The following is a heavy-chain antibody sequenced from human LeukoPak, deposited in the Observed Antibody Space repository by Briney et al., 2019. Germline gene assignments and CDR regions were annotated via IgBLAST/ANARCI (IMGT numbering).Heavy chain of an antibody. CDR3: ARDDTADIDS. CDR2: IIPIFGIA. J-gene: IGHJ4*02. Sequence: GASVNVSCKASGGTFSSYAISWVRQAPGQGLEWMGRIIPIFGIANYAQKFQGRVTITADKSTSTAYMELSSLRSEDTAVYYCARDDTADIDSWGQGTLVTVSS. CDR1: GGTFSSYA. D-gene: IGHD5-18*01. V-gene: IGHV1-69*04.